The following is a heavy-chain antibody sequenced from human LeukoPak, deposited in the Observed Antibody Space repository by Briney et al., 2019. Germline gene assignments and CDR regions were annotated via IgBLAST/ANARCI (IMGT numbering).Heavy chain of an antibody. J-gene: IGHJ6*02. CDR3: AKNPGAYYYYYGMDV. CDR2: ISGSGGST. CDR1: GFTFSSYA. Sequence: PGGSLRLSCAASGFTFSSYAMSWVRQAPGKGLEWVSAISGSGGSTYYADSVKGRFTISRDNSKNTLYLQMNSLRAEGTAVYYCAKNPGAYYYYYGMDVWGQGTTVTVSS. V-gene: IGHV3-23*01. D-gene: IGHD4/OR15-4a*01.